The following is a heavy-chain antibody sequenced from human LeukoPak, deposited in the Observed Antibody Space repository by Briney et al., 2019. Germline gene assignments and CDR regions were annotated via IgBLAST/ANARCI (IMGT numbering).Heavy chain of an antibody. D-gene: IGHD5-12*01. CDR3: ARDRTVKARIGGMDV. V-gene: IGHV3-21*06. CDR1: TFTFSGYS. J-gene: IGHJ6*02. CDR2: ISESSSHT. Sequence: GGSLRLSCAASTFTFSGYSMNWVRQAPGKGLEWVSYISESSSHTYYADSVKGRFTISRDNAKNSLYLQMDSLRAEDTAIYYCARDRTVKARIGGMDVWGQGTTVIVSS.